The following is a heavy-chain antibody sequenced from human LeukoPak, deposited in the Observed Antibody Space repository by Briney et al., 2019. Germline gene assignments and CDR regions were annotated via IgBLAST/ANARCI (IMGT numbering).Heavy chain of an antibody. CDR2: IHRDGNNI. CDR3: ARGLRDRYGMDV. J-gene: IGHJ6*02. CDR1: GFTFDTYW. Sequence: PGGSLRLSCAASGFTFDTYWMHWVRQAPGKGLVWVSRIHRDGNNINYADFVQGRFTVSRDNAKNTLYLQMHSLRVEDTAMYHCARGLRDRYGMDVWGQGTTVTVSS. V-gene: IGHV3-74*01.